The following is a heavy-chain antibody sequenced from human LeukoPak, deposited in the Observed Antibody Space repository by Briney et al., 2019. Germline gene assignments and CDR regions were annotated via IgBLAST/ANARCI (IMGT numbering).Heavy chain of an antibody. CDR2: TYHWSKWFN. D-gene: IGHD3-16*01. CDR3: ARDLHGSRGEFDY. J-gene: IGHJ4*02. CDR1: GDSVTSGI. Sequence: SQTLSLTCAISGDSVTSGIWNWIRQSPSRGLEWLGRTYHWSKWFNDYAVSVESRMTINADTSRNQFSLQLNSATPEDTAVYYCARDLHGSRGEFDYWGQGTLVTVSS. V-gene: IGHV6-1*01.